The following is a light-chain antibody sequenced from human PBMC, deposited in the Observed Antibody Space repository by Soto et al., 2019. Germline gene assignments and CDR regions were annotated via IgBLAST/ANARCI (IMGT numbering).Light chain of an antibody. CDR3: QQYGSSPPT. V-gene: IGKV3-20*01. CDR1: QSVSSSY. Sequence: EIVLTQSPGTLSLSPGERATLSCRASQSVSSSYLAWYQQKPGQAPRLHIYGASSRATGIPDRFSGSGSGPDFTLTISRLEPEDFAVYYCQQYGSSPPTFGQGTKVEIK. CDR2: GAS. J-gene: IGKJ1*01.